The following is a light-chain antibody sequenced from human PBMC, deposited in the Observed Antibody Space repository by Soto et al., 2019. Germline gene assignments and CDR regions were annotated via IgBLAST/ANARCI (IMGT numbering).Light chain of an antibody. V-gene: IGKV3-11*01. CDR2: DAS. CDR3: QQRGNWPLP. J-gene: IGKJ4*01. Sequence: EIVLTQSPATLSLSPGERATLSCRASQSVSSYLAWYQQKPGQAPRLLIYDASNRATGIPARFSGSGSGTDVPLTISSLEPEDFAVYYCQQRGNWPLPFGGGTKVAIK. CDR1: QSVSSY.